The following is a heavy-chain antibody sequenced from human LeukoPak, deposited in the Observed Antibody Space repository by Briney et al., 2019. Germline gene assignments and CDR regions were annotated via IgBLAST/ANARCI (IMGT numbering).Heavy chain of an antibody. CDR3: ARDNSVGDVAWWFDP. J-gene: IGHJ5*02. D-gene: IGHD1-26*01. CDR1: GYSFTSHY. Sequence: ASVKVPCKASGYSFTSHYMHWVRQAPGQGLEWVGLINPSGSSTLYAQKFQGRVTMTRDMSTTTDYMELSSLRSEDTAVYYCARDNSVGDVAWWFDPWGQGTLVTVSS. V-gene: IGHV1-46*01. CDR2: INPSGSST.